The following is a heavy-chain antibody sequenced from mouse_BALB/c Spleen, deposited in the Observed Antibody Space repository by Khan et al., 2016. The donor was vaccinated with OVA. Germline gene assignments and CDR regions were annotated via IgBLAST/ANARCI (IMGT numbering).Heavy chain of an antibody. CDR3: ARGGASYYRNDGGAMDY. D-gene: IGHD2-14*01. J-gene: IGHJ4*01. Sequence: QIQLVQSGPELKKPGETVRISCKASGYTFTNAGMQWVQKMPGKGLKWIGWINTHSGVPKYAEDFKGRFAFSLDTSASTVYLQITNLKNEDTATYLWARGGASYYRNDGGAMDYWGQGTSVTVAS. CDR1: GYTFTNAG. V-gene: IGHV9-4*02. CDR2: INTHSGVP.